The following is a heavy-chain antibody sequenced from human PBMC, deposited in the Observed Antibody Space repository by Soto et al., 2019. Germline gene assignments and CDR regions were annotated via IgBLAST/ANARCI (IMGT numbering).Heavy chain of an antibody. CDR1: GFTFSSFE. Sequence: EGSLRLSCAASGFTFSSFEMNWVRQAPGKGLEWISYINSGRSRIYYADSVKGRFTISRDNAKNSLFLQMNSLRAEDTAIYYCATKMPGTTYFNYWGRGTLVTVSS. J-gene: IGHJ4*02. CDR3: ATKMPGTTYFNY. D-gene: IGHD1-7*01. V-gene: IGHV3-48*03. CDR2: INSGRSRI.